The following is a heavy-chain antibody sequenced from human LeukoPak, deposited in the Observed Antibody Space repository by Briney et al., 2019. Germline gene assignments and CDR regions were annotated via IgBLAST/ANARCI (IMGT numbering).Heavy chain of an antibody. D-gene: IGHD3-10*01. V-gene: IGHV3-48*03. Sequence: GGSLRLSCAASGFTFSNYEMKWVRQAPGKGVGWGSYISSCRRTIYYSASVTHRFTISTDNAKNSLYLQMNTLRAEDTAVYYCARDPNYGSGSYADYWGQGTLVTVSS. CDR2: ISSCRRTI. CDR3: ARDPNYGSGSYADY. J-gene: IGHJ4*02. CDR1: GFTFSNYE.